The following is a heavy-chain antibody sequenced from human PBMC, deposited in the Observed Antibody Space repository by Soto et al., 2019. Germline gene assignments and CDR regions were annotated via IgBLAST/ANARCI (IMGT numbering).Heavy chain of an antibody. D-gene: IGHD3-16*02. V-gene: IGHV2-5*01. Sequence: QITLKESAPTLVQPTQTLTLRCTFSGFSLSPVGVGVGWIRQPPGKALEWIAVIYWYNDKRYNPSLSNLLSINKDLSSNQVVVTMINMEPVDTGTYYCAHLTITYGGVIGLDAFDIWGQGTLVTVSS. CDR2: IYWYNDK. CDR3: AHLTITYGGVIGLDAFDI. J-gene: IGHJ3*02. CDR1: GFSLSPVGVG.